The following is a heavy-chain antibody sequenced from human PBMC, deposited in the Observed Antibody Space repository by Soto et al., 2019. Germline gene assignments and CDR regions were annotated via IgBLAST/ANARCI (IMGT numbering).Heavy chain of an antibody. CDR1: GDTFSSYI. D-gene: IGHD2-21*02. V-gene: IGHV1-69*08. CDR2: VIPVLTTT. J-gene: IGHJ6*02. CDR3: ARLRYCGYDCYHKPYYDMDV. Sequence: QVQLVQSGAEVKKPGSSVWVSCRSSGDTFSSYIVNWLRLAPGRGLEWMGRVIPVLTTTDYAQNFRGRVTISADSSTNTVYLDLSSLRSDDTAVYYCARLRYCGYDCYHKPYYDMDVWGQGSLVTVAS.